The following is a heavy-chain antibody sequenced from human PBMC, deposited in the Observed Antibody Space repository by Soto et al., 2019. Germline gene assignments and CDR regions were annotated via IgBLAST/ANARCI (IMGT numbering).Heavy chain of an antibody. V-gene: IGHV1-69*13. CDR1: GGTFSSYA. J-gene: IGHJ4*02. CDR2: IIPIFGTA. Sequence: SVKVSCKASGGTFSSYAISWVRQAPGQGLEWMGGIIPIFGTANYAQKFQGRVTITADESTSTAYMELSSLRSEDTAVYYCASTPIPLGYCSGGSCYSFYSYWGQGTLVTVSS. CDR3: ASTPIPLGYCSGGSCYSFYSY. D-gene: IGHD2-15*01.